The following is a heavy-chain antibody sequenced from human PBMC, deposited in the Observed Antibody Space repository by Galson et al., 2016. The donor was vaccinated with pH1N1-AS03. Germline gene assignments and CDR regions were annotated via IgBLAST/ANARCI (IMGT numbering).Heavy chain of an antibody. Sequence: SLRLSCAASGFTFSDYDMSWIRQAPGKGLEWASSISSSSSPIYYADSVKGRFTTSRDNAKNSVYLQMNSLRAEDTAVYYCARVSGGSRLLIFDFWGQGTLVTVSS. V-gene: IGHV3-11*04. CDR1: GFTFSDYD. D-gene: IGHD3-10*02. J-gene: IGHJ4*02. CDR3: ARVSGGSRLLIFDF. CDR2: ISSSSSPI.